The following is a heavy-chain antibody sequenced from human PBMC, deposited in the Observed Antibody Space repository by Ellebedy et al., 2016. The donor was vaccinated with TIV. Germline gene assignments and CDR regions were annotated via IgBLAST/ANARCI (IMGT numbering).Heavy chain of an antibody. V-gene: IGHV4-59*01. CDR1: GGFISSYY. CDR3: ARGAGYFDY. Sequence: MPSETLSLTCTVSGGFISSYYWSWIRQPPGKGLEWIGYIYYSGSTNYNPSLKSRVTISVDTSKNQFSLKLSSVTAADTAVYYCARGAGYFDYWGQGTLVTVSS. J-gene: IGHJ4*02. CDR2: IYYSGST. D-gene: IGHD6-19*01.